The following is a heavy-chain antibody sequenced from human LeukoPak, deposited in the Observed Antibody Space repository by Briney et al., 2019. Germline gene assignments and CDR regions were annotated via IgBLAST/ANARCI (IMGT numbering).Heavy chain of an antibody. CDR3: ARSIVVVPAGIYYFDY. V-gene: IGHV1-2*02. D-gene: IGHD2-2*01. J-gene: IGHJ4*02. CDR1: GYTFTRNY. CDR2: INPNSGGT. Sequence: ASVKVSCKASGYTFTRNYMHWVRQAPGQGLEWMGIINPNSGGTNYAQKFQGRVTMTRDTSISTAYMELSRLRSDDTAVYYCARSIVVVPAGIYYFDYWGQGTLVTVSS.